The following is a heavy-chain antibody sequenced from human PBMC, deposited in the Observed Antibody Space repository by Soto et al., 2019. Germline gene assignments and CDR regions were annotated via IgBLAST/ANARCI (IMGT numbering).Heavy chain of an antibody. D-gene: IGHD2-2*01. CDR3: ARRGLFCSTSCYEGYYYYGMDV. CDR2: INPSGGST. J-gene: IGHJ6*02. Sequence: QVQLVQSGAEVKKPGASVKVSCKASGYTFTSYYMHWVRQAPGQGLERMGIINPSGGSTSYAQKFQGRVTMTRDRSTSTVYMELSSLRSEDTAVYYCARRGLFCSTSCYEGYYYYGMDVWGQGTTVTVSS. CDR1: GYTFTSYY. V-gene: IGHV1-46*01.